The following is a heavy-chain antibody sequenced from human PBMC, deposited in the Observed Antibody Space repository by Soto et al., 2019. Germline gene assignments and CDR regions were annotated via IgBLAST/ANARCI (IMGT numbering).Heavy chain of an antibody. CDR1: CGSIISSGYC. Sequence: SVPLSLTFTVACGSIISSGYCWVWIRQPPGKGLEWIGSIYYSGSTYYNPSLKSRVTISVDTSKNQLSLKLSSVTAADTAVYYCAGSRITIFGVVINSWFAPWGNGTLVTVSS. D-gene: IGHD3-3*01. CDR2: IYYSGST. V-gene: IGHV4-39*01. CDR3: AGSRITIFGVVINSWFAP. J-gene: IGHJ5*02.